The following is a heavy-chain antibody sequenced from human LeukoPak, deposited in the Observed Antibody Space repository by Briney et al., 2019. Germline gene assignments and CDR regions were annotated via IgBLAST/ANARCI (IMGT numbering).Heavy chain of an antibody. CDR2: IYYSGST. J-gene: IGHJ4*02. CDR1: GGSISSYY. V-gene: IGHV4-59*08. D-gene: IGHD6-19*01. CDR3: ARHSRSSGWSDY. Sequence: SETLSLTCTVSGGSISSYYWSWIRQPPGKGLEWIGYIYYSGSTNYNPSLKSRVTISVDTSKNQFSLELSSVTAADTAVYYCARHSRSSGWSDYWGQGTLVTVSS.